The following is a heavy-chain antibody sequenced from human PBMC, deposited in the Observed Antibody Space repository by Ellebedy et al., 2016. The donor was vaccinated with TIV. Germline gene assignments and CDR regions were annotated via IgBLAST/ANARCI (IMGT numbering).Heavy chain of an antibody. D-gene: IGHD3-16*01. J-gene: IGHJ5*02. V-gene: IGHV3-21*01. Sequence: GESLKISXAASGSTFSGYTMNWVRQAPGKGLEWVSSISSSGSNIYYADSVKGRFTISRDNAKNSLYLQMNSLRAEDTAVYCCVRGVGGTSLNWFDPWGQGTLVTVSS. CDR2: ISSSGSNI. CDR3: VRGVGGTSLNWFDP. CDR1: GSTFSGYT.